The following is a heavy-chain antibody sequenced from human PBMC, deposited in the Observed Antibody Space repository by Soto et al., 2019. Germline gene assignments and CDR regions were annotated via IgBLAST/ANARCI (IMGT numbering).Heavy chain of an antibody. D-gene: IGHD3-22*01. J-gene: IGHJ4*02. CDR2: ISAYNGNT. CDR1: GYTFTSYG. Sequence: QVQLVQSGAEVKKPGASVKVSCKASGYTFTSYGISWVRQAPGQGLEWMGWISAYNGNTNYAQKLQGRVTMTTDTSTSTAYMELRSLRSDDTAVYYCAIARITMIVVGMAADYWGQGTLVTVSS. CDR3: AIARITMIVVGMAADY. V-gene: IGHV1-18*01.